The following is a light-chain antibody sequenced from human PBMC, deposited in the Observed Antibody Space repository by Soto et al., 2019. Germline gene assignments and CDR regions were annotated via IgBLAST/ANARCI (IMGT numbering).Light chain of an antibody. CDR3: ASYTTSSTFV. CDR1: SSNVGHYNY. CDR2: HVS. J-gene: IGLJ1*01. Sequence: QSVLAQPASMSGSPGQSITISCTGTSSNVGHYNYVSWYQQNQGKAPKLIIYHVSSRPSGVSNRFSASKSGNTASLTISGLQAEDEADYYCASYTTSSTFVFGTGTKVTVL. V-gene: IGLV2-14*01.